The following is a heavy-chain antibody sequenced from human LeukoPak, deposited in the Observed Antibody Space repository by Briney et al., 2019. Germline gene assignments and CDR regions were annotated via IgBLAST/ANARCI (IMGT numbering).Heavy chain of an antibody. D-gene: IGHD3-22*01. CDR3: ARDLGWDSRGPFDY. CDR2: ISSSSSYI. Sequence: PGGSLRLSCAASGFTFSSYSMNWVRQAPGKGLEWVSSISSSSSYIYYADSVKGRFTISRDNAKNSLYLQMNSLRAEDTAVYYCARDLGWDSRGPFDYWGQGTLVTVSS. J-gene: IGHJ4*02. V-gene: IGHV3-21*01. CDR1: GFTFSSYS.